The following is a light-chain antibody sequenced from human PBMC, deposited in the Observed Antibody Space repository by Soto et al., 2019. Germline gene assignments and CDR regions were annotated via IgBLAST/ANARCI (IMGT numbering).Light chain of an antibody. Sequence: AIPLTQSPSSLSASVGDRVTITCRASQGISSALAWFQQKPGKPPMLLIYSASSLESGVPSRFTGSGSGTEFSLTISSLQPEDFATYFCQQFNTYPHTFGQGTRLEIK. J-gene: IGKJ5*01. CDR1: QGISSA. CDR3: QQFNTYPHT. V-gene: IGKV1-13*02. CDR2: SAS.